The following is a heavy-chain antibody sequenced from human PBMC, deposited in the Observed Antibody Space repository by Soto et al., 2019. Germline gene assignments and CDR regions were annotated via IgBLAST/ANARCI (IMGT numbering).Heavy chain of an antibody. Sequence: SSETLSLTCAVYGGSFSGYYWSWIRQPPGKGLEWIGEINHSGSTNYIPSLKSRVTISVDTSKNQFSLKLSSVTAADTAVYYCARDNSELLWGVYYYYGMDVWGQGTTVTVSS. J-gene: IGHJ6*02. V-gene: IGHV4-34*01. CDR3: ARDNSELLWGVYYYYGMDV. D-gene: IGHD2-2*01. CDR1: GGSFSGYY. CDR2: INHSGST.